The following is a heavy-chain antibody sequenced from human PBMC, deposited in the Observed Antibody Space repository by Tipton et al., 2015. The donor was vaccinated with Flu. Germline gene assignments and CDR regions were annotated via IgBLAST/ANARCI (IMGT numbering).Heavy chain of an antibody. CDR3: SRGPDVSVSGRWYYNGMDV. D-gene: IGHD6-19*01. CDR1: GFTFGDYA. CDR2: IRSKAYGGRT. V-gene: IGHV3-49*04. Sequence: SLRLSCTASGFTFGDYAMSWVRQAPGKGPEWVGFIRSKAYGGRTDYAASVEGRFTISRDDSKSIAYLQMNSLKTEDTAVYYCSRGPDVSVSGRWYYNGMDVWGQGTTVTVSS. J-gene: IGHJ6*02.